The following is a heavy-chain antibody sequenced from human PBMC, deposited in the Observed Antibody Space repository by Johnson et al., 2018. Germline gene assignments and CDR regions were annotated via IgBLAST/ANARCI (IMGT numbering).Heavy chain of an antibody. CDR2: ISWNSGSI. CDR3: AKGSYCSSTSCYDYYYYMDV. D-gene: IGHD2-2*01. CDR1: GFXFDDYA. V-gene: IGHV3-9*01. Sequence: VQSGRSLRLXCAAXGFXFDDYAMHWVRQAPGKGLEWVSGISWNSGSIGYADSVKGRFTISRDNAKNSLYLQMNSLRAGDTALYYCAKGSYCSSTSCYDYYYYMDVWGKGTTVTVSS. J-gene: IGHJ6*03.